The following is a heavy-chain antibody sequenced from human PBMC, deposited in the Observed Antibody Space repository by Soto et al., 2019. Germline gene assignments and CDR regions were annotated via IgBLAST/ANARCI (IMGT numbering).Heavy chain of an antibody. CDR3: ARNGDYANTLNWFDP. D-gene: IGHD4-17*01. Sequence: ASVKVSCKASGYTFTSYSMHWVRQAPGQRLEWMGWINAGNGNTKYSQKFQGRVTITRDTSASTAYMELSSLRSEDTAVYYCARNGDYANTLNWFDPWGQGTLVTVSS. J-gene: IGHJ5*02. V-gene: IGHV1-3*01. CDR2: INAGNGNT. CDR1: GYTFTSYS.